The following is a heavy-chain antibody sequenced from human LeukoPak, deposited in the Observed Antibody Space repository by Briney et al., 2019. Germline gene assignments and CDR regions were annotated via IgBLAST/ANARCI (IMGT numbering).Heavy chain of an antibody. CDR3: ARRLTQYDCFDP. D-gene: IGHD2-2*01. Sequence: SQTLSLTCAISGDSVSSNSVTRNWIRQSPSRGLEWLGRTYYRSTWYNDYAVSVRGRITVNPDTSKNQFSLHLNSVTPEDTAVYYCARRLTQYDCFDPWGQGIPVTVSS. CDR1: GDSVSSNSVT. J-gene: IGHJ5*02. CDR2: TYYRSTWYN. V-gene: IGHV6-1*01.